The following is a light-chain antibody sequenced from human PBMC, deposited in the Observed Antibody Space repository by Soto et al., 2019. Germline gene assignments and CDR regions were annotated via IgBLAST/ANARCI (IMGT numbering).Light chain of an antibody. J-gene: IGLJ1*01. Sequence: QAGLTQPAPVSGSPGQSLTNPCTLNSNELGGYNYVSWYQQHPGKAPKLMIYDVSNRPSGVSNRFSGSKSGNTASLTISGLQAEDEADYYCSSYTSSSTPGVFGTGTKVTVL. CDR1: SNELGGYNY. V-gene: IGLV2-14*01. CDR2: DVS. CDR3: SSYTSSSTPGV.